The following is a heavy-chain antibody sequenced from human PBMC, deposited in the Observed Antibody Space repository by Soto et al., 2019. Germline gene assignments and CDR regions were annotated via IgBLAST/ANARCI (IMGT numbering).Heavy chain of an antibody. Sequence: ASVKVSCKVSGYTPTELSMHWVRQAPGKGLEWMGGFDPEDGETIYAQKFQGRVTMTEDTSTDTAYMELSSLRSEDTAVYYCATNLRYNWNDVFDYWGQGTLVTVSS. CDR1: GYTPTELS. V-gene: IGHV1-24*01. CDR2: FDPEDGET. D-gene: IGHD1-20*01. J-gene: IGHJ4*02. CDR3: ATNLRYNWNDVFDY.